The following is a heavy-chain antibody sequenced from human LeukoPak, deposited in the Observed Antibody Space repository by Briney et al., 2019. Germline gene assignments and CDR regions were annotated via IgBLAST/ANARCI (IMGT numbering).Heavy chain of an antibody. Sequence: KPSETLSLTCTVSGGSISSYYWSWIRQPPGKGLEWIGYIYYSGSTNYNPSLKSRVTISVDTSKNQFSLKLSSVTAADTAVYYCAREPPYCSGGSCYSPWFDPWGQGTLVTVSS. CDR3: AREPPYCSGGSCYSPWFDP. CDR2: IYYSGST. CDR1: GGSISSYY. D-gene: IGHD2-15*01. J-gene: IGHJ5*02. V-gene: IGHV4-59*12.